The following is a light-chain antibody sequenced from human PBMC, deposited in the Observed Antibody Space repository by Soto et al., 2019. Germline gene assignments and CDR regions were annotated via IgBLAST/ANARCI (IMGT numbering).Light chain of an antibody. V-gene: IGKV1-9*01. CDR3: QQLNSFPIT. CDR2: ATS. J-gene: IGKJ4*01. CDR1: QGISSH. Sequence: DIQLTQSPSFLSASVGDRVTITCRASQGISSHLAWYQQKPGTAPKLLIYATSTLQSGFTSRFSGSGSGTDFTLTISNIQPEDFATYYCQQLNSFPITFGGGTKVEIK.